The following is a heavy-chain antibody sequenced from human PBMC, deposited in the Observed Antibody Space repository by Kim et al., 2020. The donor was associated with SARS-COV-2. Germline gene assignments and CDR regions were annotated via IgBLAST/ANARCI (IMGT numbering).Heavy chain of an antibody. CDR3: AREGHSSSWGRNYYYYYGMDV. Sequence: ASVKVSCKASGYTFTSYGISWVRQAPGQGLEWMGWISAYNGNTNYAKKLQGRVTMTTDTSTSTAYMELRSLRSDDTAVYYCAREGHSSSWGRNYYYYYGMDVWGQGTTVTVSS. V-gene: IGHV1-18*04. J-gene: IGHJ6*02. D-gene: IGHD6-13*01. CDR1: GYTFTSYG. CDR2: ISAYNGNT.